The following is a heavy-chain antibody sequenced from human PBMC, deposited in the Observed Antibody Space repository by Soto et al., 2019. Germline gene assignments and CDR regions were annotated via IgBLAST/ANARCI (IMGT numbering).Heavy chain of an antibody. Sequence: PGGSLRLSCAASGFTFSSYAMSWVRQAPGQGLEWVSSISGIDGSTSYANSVKGRFTISRDNSKNTLFLQMNSLRAEDTAVYYCAFFSRDTTLVPIFYCGQGTPVTVSS. J-gene: IGHJ4*02. CDR1: GFTFSSYA. CDR2: ISGIDGST. V-gene: IGHV3-23*01. D-gene: IGHD1-1*01. CDR3: AFFSRDTTLVPIFY.